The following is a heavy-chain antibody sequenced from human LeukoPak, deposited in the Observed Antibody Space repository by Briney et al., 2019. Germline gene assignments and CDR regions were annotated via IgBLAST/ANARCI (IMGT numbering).Heavy chain of an antibody. CDR1: GFTFSSYA. V-gene: IGHV3-23*01. CDR3: AKDSGYSYGYSDAFDI. Sequence: GGSLRLSCAAYGFTFSSYAMSWVRQAPGKGLEWVSVLSGSGGSTYYADSVKGRFTISRDNSKNSLYLQMNRLRAEDTYVSYYAKDSGYSYGYSDAFDIWGQGTMVTVSS. D-gene: IGHD5-18*01. J-gene: IGHJ3*02. CDR2: LSGSGGST.